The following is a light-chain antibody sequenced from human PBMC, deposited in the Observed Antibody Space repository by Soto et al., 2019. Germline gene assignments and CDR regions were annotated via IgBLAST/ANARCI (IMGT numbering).Light chain of an antibody. J-gene: IGKJ5*01. CDR2: KAS. CDR3: QQYNSYST. CDR1: QGISSY. V-gene: IGKV1-5*03. Sequence: DIQLTQSPSSLSASVGDRVTITCRVSQGISSYLNWYRQKPGKAPKLLIYKASSLESGVPSRFSGSGSGTEFTLTISSLQPDDFAAYYCQQYNSYSTFGQGTRLEIK.